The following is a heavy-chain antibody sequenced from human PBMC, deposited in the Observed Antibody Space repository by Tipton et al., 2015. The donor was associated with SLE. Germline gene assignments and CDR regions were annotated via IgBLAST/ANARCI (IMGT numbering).Heavy chain of an antibody. V-gene: IGHV1-18*01. J-gene: IGHJ4*02. D-gene: IGHD3-10*01. Sequence: QLVQSGAEVKKPGASVKVSCKASGYTFTSYDINWVRQATGQGLEWMGWISAYNGNTNYAQKLQGRVTMTRDTSTSTVYMELSSLRSEDTAVYYCARETDSGENYFDYWGQGTLVTVSS. CDR2: ISAYNGNT. CDR1: GYTFTSYD. CDR3: ARETDSGENYFDY.